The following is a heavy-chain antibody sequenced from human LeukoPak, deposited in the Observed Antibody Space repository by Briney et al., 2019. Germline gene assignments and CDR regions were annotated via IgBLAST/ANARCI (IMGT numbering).Heavy chain of an antibody. CDR1: GFAFSSYW. CDR2: IKQDGSEK. J-gene: IGHJ6*02. D-gene: IGHD1-26*01. Sequence: GGSLRLSCAASGFAFSSYWMSWVRQAPGKGLEWVANIKQDGSEKYYVDSVKGRFTISRDNAKNSLYLQMNSLRAEDTAVYYCAREAGIVGASRGMDVWGQGTTVTVSS. CDR3: AREAGIVGASRGMDV. V-gene: IGHV3-7*01.